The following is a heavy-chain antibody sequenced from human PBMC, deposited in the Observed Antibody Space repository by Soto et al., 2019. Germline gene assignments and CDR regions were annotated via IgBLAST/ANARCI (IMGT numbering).Heavy chain of an antibody. CDR3: ARHIDY. CDR2: IYHSGST. CDR1: GGSISSGGYS. J-gene: IGHJ4*02. V-gene: IGHV4-30-2*01. Sequence: PSETLSLTCAVSGGSISSGGYSWSWIRQPPGKGLEWIGYIYHSGSTYYNPSLKSRVTISVDRSKNQFSLKLSSVTAADTDVYYCARHIDYWGQGTLVTVSS.